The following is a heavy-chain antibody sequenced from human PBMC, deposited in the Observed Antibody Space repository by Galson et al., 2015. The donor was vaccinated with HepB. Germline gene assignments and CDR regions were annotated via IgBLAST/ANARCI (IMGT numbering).Heavy chain of an antibody. J-gene: IGHJ4*02. CDR3: ARGGGSGGNDY. CDR1: GFTFDDYA. CDR2: ISWNSGSI. Sequence: SLRLSCAASGFTFDDYAMHWVRQAPGKGLEWVSGISWNSGSIGYADSVKGRFTISRDNAKNSLYLQMNSLRAEDTAVYYCARGGGSGGNDYWGQGTLVTVSS. D-gene: IGHD3-10*01. V-gene: IGHV3-9*01.